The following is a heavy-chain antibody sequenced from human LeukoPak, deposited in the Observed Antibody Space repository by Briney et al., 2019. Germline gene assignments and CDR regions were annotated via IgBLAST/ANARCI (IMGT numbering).Heavy chain of an antibody. V-gene: IGHV3-23*01. CDR1: GFTFSSYA. J-gene: IGHJ4*01. Sequence: QPGGSLRLSCAASGFTFSSYAMSWVRQAPGKGLEWVSGISGGGVYTWYAESVEGRFTISRDNSKNTLYLQMNGLRAEDTAVYYCAKGDSFADWGQEPWSPSPQ. D-gene: IGHD2-21*01. CDR2: ISGGGVYT. CDR3: AKGDSFAD.